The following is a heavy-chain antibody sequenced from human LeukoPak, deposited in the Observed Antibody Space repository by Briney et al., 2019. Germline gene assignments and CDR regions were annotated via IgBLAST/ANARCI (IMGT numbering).Heavy chain of an antibody. CDR1: GGSISSYY. D-gene: IGHD3-9*01. J-gene: IGHJ3*02. CDR2: IYYSGST. CDR3: AREDDILPYAFDI. V-gene: IGHV4-59*01. Sequence: SETLSLTCTVSGGSISSYYWSWIRQPPGKGLEWIGYIYYSGSTNYNPSLKSRVTISVDTSKNQFSLKLSSVTAADTAVYYCAREDDILPYAFDIWGQGTMVTVSS.